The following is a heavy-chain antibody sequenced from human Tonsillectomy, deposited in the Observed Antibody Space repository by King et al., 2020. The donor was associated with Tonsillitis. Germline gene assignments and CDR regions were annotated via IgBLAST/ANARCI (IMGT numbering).Heavy chain of an antibody. Sequence: VQLVESGGGVVQPGRSLRLSCAASAFTFSSYAMHWVSQAPGKGLEWVAVISYDGNNKYYADSVKGRFTISRDNSKNTLYLQVNSLRAEDTAVYYCARVEGHRFDHWGQGTLVTVSS. CDR1: AFTFSSYA. D-gene: IGHD5-24*01. J-gene: IGHJ4*02. V-gene: IGHV3-30*01. CDR3: ARVEGHRFDH. CDR2: ISYDGNNK.